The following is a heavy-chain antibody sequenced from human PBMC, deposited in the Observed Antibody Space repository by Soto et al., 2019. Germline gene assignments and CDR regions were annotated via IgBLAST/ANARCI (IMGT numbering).Heavy chain of an antibody. D-gene: IGHD2-15*01. V-gene: IGHV3-21*01. CDR2: ISSSSSYK. CDR1: GFTFNTYS. J-gene: IGHJ4*02. CDR3: AREDSGGGLDY. Sequence: GGSLRLSCEVSGFTFNTYSMNWVRQAPGKGLEWVSSISSSSSYKFYADSVKGRFTISRDNAKNSLYLQMNSLRAEDTAVYFCAREDSGGGLDYWGQGTLVTVSS.